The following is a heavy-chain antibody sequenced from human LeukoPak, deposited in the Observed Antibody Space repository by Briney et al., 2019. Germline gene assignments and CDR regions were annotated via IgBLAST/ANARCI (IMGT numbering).Heavy chain of an antibody. D-gene: IGHD1-26*01. CDR2: IWYDGSNK. CDR1: GFTFSSYG. J-gene: IGHJ4*02. CDR3: ARDGGTYYFDY. Sequence: GGSLRLSCAASGFTFSSYGMHWVRQAPGKGLEWVAVIWYDGSNKYYADSVKGRFTISRDNSKNTLYLQMNSLTAEDTAVYYCARDGGTYYFDYWGQGTLVTVSS. V-gene: IGHV3-33*01.